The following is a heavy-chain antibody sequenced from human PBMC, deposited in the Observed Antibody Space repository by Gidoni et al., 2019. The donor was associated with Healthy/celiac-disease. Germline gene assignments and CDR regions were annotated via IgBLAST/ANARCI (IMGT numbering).Heavy chain of an antibody. J-gene: IGHJ6*02. CDR3: ARDQSSGWYYYYYGMDV. CDR2: ISSSSSTI. V-gene: IGHV3-48*04. Sequence: EVQLVESGGGLVQPGGSLRLSCAASGFPFSTYSMNWVRQAPGKGLEWVSYISSSSSTIYYADSVKGRFTISRDNANNSLYLQMNSLRAEDTAVYYCARDQSSGWYYYYYGMDVWGQGTTVTVSS. CDR1: GFPFSTYS. D-gene: IGHD6-19*01.